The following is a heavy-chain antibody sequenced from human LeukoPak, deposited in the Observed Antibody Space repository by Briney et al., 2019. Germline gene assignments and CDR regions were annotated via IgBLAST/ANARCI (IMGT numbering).Heavy chain of an antibody. V-gene: IGHV1-2*02. CDR2: ISPNSGGT. D-gene: IGHD3-10*01. Sequence: GASVKVSCKASGYTFTDYNIHWVRQAPGQGHEWMGWISPNSGGTNYAQKFQGRVTMTRDTSITTAYMELSRLRSDDTAMYYCTVWFGELTHWGQGTLVTVSS. CDR3: TVWFGELTH. J-gene: IGHJ4*02. CDR1: GYTFTDYN.